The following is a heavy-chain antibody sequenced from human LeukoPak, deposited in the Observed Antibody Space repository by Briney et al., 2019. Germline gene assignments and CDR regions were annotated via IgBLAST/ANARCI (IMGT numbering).Heavy chain of an antibody. CDR1: GGSFSGYY. Sequence: SETLSLTCAVYGGSFSGYYWSWIRQPPGKGLEWIGEIDHSGSTNYNPSLKSRVTISVDMSKNQFSLKLSSVTAADTAVYYCARGPPAKPGTGYYYGMDVWGQGTTVTVSS. CDR2: IDHSGST. V-gene: IGHV4-34*01. J-gene: IGHJ6*02. CDR3: ARGPPAKPGTGYYYGMDV. D-gene: IGHD2-2*01.